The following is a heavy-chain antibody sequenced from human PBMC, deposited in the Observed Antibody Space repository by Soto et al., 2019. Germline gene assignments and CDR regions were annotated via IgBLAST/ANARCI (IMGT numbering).Heavy chain of an antibody. CDR1: GGSFSGYY. CDR3: ARKCSTTSCQIWGFDY. D-gene: IGHD2-2*01. CDR2: INHSGST. V-gene: IGHV4-34*01. J-gene: IGHJ4*02. Sequence: QVQLQQWGAGLLKPSETLSLTCAVYGGSFSGYYWSWIRQAPGKGLEWIGEINHSGSTDYSPSLKSRVTISVDTSKNQFSLKLSSVTAADTAVYYCARKCSTTSCQIWGFDYWGQGTLVTVSS.